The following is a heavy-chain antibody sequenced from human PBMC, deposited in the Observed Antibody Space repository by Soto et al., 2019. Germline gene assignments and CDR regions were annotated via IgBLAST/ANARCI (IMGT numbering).Heavy chain of an antibody. J-gene: IGHJ6*02. CDR1: GFTVSSNY. CDR3: ARDSSSSSGWWDYYYYGMDV. CDR2: IYSGGNT. V-gene: IGHV3-53*01. D-gene: IGHD6-6*01. Sequence: PVGSLRLSCAASGFTVSSNYMSWVRQSPGKGLEWVSAIYSGGNTYYADSVKGQFTISRDNSKNTLYFQMNSLRAEDTAVYYCARDSSSSSGWWDYYYYGMDVWGQGTTVTVSS.